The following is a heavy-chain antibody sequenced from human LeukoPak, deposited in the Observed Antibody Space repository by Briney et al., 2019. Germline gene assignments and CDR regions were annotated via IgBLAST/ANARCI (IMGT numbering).Heavy chain of an antibody. V-gene: IGHV4-31*03. CDR3: ASADCSSTSCYVVY. D-gene: IGHD2-2*01. Sequence: SETLSLTCTVSGGSISSGGYYWSWIRQHPGKGLEWIGYIYYSGSTNYNPSLKSRVTISVDTSKNQFSLKLSSVTAADTAVYYCASADCSSTSCYVVYWGQGTLVTVSS. CDR2: IYYSGST. CDR1: GGSISSGGYY. J-gene: IGHJ4*02.